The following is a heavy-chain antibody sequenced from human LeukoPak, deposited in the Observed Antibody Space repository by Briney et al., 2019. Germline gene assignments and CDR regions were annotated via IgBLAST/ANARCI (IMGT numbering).Heavy chain of an antibody. Sequence: ASVKVSCKASGYTFTTYGITWVRQAPGQGLEWMGWISAYNGYTNYAQNLQGRVTITRNTSISTAYMELSSLRSEDTAVYYCARLRFGELDYWGQGTLVTVSS. CDR2: ISAYNGYT. CDR1: GYTFTTYG. CDR3: ARLRFGELDY. D-gene: IGHD3-10*01. J-gene: IGHJ4*02. V-gene: IGHV1-18*01.